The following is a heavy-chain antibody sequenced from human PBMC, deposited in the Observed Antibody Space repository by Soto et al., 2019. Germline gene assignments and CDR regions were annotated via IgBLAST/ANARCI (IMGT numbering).Heavy chain of an antibody. CDR2: INPNSGGT. J-gene: IGHJ6*02. V-gene: IGHV1-2*04. CDR3: ARVYIAAVGLIPPLVSNHGMDV. D-gene: IGHD6-13*01. Sequence: ASVKVSCKASGYTFTCYYMHWVRQAPGQGLEWMGWINPNSGGTNYAQKFQGWVTMTRDTSISTAYMELSRLRSDDTAVYYCARVYIAAVGLIPPLVSNHGMDVWGQGTRVTVSS. CDR1: GYTFTCYY.